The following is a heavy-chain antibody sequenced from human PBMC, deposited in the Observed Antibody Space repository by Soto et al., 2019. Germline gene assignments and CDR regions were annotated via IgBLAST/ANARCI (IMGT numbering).Heavy chain of an antibody. CDR2: IYYSGST. CDR1: GGSIRSGGYY. J-gene: IGHJ4*02. D-gene: IGHD3-3*01. Sequence: PSETQSLTSTVSGGSIRSGGYYWSWISQHPGKGLEWIGYIYYSGSTYYNPSLKSRVTISVDTSKNQFSLKLSSVTAADTAVYYCARIRRPSQNNYDFWSGYYDYWGQGTLVTVSS. V-gene: IGHV4-31*03. CDR3: ARIRRPSQNNYDFWSGYYDY.